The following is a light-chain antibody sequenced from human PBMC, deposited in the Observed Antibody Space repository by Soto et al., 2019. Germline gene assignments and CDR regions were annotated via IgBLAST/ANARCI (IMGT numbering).Light chain of an antibody. V-gene: IGKV3-11*01. Sequence: EVVLTQSPATLSLSPGERAILSCRASQSVEKYLVWYQQKPGQAPRLLIYDTSNRATGIPARFSGSGSETDFTLTISSLDSEDFAVYYCQQRKHWPPLTFGGGTKVELK. CDR1: QSVEKY. CDR3: QQRKHWPPLT. J-gene: IGKJ4*01. CDR2: DTS.